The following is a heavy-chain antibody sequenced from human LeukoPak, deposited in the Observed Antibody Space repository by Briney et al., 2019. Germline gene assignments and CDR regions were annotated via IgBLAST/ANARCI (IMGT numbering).Heavy chain of an antibody. D-gene: IGHD3-22*01. V-gene: IGHV4-59*01. CDR1: GGSISSYY. CDR3: ASCYDSSGYYPDAFDI. J-gene: IGHJ3*02. Sequence: SETLSLTCTVSGGSISSYYWSWIRQPPGKGLEWIGYIYYSGSTNYNPSLKSRVTISVDTSKNQFSLKLSSVTAADTAVYYCASCYDSSGYYPDAFDIWGQGTMVTVSS. CDR2: IYYSGST.